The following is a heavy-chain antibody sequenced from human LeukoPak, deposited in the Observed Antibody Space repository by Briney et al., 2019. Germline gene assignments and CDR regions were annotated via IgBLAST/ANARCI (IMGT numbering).Heavy chain of an antibody. V-gene: IGHV3-64*01. D-gene: IGHD2-15*01. CDR3: ARLALLSYAFDI. J-gene: IGHJ3*02. Sequence: QTGGSLRLSCAASGFTFSNYAMHWVRQAPGKGLEYVSAISSNGGSTYYANSVKGRFTISRDDSKNTLFLQMGSLRAEDMAVYYCARLALLSYAFDIWGQGTMVTVSS. CDR1: GFTFSNYA. CDR2: ISSNGGST.